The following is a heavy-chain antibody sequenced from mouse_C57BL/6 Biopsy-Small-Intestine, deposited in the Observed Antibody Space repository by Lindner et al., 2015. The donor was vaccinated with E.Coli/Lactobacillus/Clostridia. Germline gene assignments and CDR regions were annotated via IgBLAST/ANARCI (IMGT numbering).Heavy chain of an antibody. D-gene: IGHD1-1*01. CDR1: GYAFSNSW. J-gene: IGHJ2*01. CDR3: ARSGDYYAYYFDY. CDR2: IYPGDGST. Sequence: VQLQESGPELVNPGASVKISCKASGYAFSNSWMDWVRQRPGEGLEWIGRIYPGDGSTNYNGKSTGKATLTADKSSSTAYVQLRSLTSEDSAVYFCARSGDYYAYYFDYWGQGTTLTVSS. V-gene: IGHV1-82*01.